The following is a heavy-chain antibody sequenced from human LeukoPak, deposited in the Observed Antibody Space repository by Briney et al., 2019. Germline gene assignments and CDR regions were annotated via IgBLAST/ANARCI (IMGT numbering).Heavy chain of an antibody. Sequence: ASVNVSCKASGYTFSSYGISWVRQAPGQGLEWMRWISAYNGNTNYAQKLQGRVTMTTDTSTSTAYMELRSLRSDDTAVYYCARSPRFGEVYFDYWGQGTLVTVSS. CDR3: ARSPRFGEVYFDY. V-gene: IGHV1-18*01. J-gene: IGHJ4*02. D-gene: IGHD3-10*01. CDR2: ISAYNGNT. CDR1: GYTFSSYG.